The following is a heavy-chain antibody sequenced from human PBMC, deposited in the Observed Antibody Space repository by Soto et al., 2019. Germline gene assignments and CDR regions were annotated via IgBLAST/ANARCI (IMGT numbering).Heavy chain of an antibody. Sequence: EVQLVESGGGLVKPGGSLRLSCAASGFTFSNAWMNWVRQAPGKGLEWVGRIKSKTDGGTTDYAAPVKGRFTISRDDSKNTLYLQMNSLKTEDTAVYYCTTASGIAADVHRDYWGQGTLVTVSS. V-gene: IGHV3-15*07. CDR2: IKSKTDGGTT. CDR3: TTASGIAADVHRDY. CDR1: GFTFSNAW. J-gene: IGHJ4*02. D-gene: IGHD6-13*01.